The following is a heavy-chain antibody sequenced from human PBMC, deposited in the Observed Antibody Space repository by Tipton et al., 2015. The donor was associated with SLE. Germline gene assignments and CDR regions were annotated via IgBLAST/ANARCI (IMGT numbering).Heavy chain of an antibody. V-gene: IGHV4-59*08. Sequence: TLSLTCTVSSGAISNYYWSWIRQPPGKGLEWIGYIYYTGSTNYNPSLKSRVTISVDTSKNQFSLQLISATAADTALYYCARLTWSNGPFEYWGQGTLVTVSP. D-gene: IGHD1-26*01. J-gene: IGHJ4*02. CDR2: IYYTGST. CDR1: SGAISNYY. CDR3: ARLTWSNGPFEY.